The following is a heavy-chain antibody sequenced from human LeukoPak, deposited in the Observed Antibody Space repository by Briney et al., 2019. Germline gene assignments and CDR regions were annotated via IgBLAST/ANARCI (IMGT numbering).Heavy chain of an antibody. CDR1: GASISSYY. CDR3: VGGDSNLFIY. J-gene: IGHJ4*02. V-gene: IGHV4-59*01. Sequence: SETLSLTCTVSGASISSYYWSWIRQPPGKGLEWIGYIYYSGSTNYNPSLKSRVTISVDTSKNQFSLKLSSVTAADTAVYYCVGGDSNLFIYWGQGTLVSVSS. CDR2: IYYSGST. D-gene: IGHD4-11*01.